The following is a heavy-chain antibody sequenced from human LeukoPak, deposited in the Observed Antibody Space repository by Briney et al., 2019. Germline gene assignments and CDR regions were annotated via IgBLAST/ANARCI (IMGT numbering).Heavy chain of an antibody. CDR2: VIPILGIA. J-gene: IGHJ4*02. CDR1: VGTFSSYA. D-gene: IGHD2-2*01. CDR3: ARVLDCSSTSCYGGHY. V-gene: IGHV1-69*04. Sequence: SVKVSCKASVGTFSSYAISWVRQAPGQGLEWMGRVIPILGIANYAQKFQGRVTITADKSTSTAYMELSSLRSEDTAVYYCARVLDCSSTSCYGGHYWGQGTLVTVSS.